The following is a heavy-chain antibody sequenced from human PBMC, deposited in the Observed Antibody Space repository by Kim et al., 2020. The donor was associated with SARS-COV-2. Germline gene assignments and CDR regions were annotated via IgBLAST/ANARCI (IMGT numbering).Heavy chain of an antibody. CDR2: ISSSSSYI. J-gene: IGHJ4*02. CDR3: AREYCSSSSGYDENFDY. CDR1: GFTFSSYS. D-gene: IGHD2-2*01. V-gene: IGHV3-21*01. Sequence: GGSLRLSCAASGFTFSSYSMNWVRQAPGKGLEWVSSISSSSSYIYYADSVKGRFTISRDNAKNSLYLQMNSLRAEDTAVYYCAREYCSSSSGYDENFDYWGQGTLVPVSS.